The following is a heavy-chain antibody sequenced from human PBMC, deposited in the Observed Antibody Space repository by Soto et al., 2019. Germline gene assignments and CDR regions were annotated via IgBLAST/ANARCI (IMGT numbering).Heavy chain of an antibody. Sequence: EVQLVESGGGLVKPGGSLRLSCTVSGFIVSSAWMNWVRQSPGKGLEWVGRLKSTIDGGTTDYDAPVQGRFTISLEDSKNMLYLQMESLRTEATAVYYCTPAPQRALTAVTARSWGQGTLVTVSS. CDR1: GFIVSSAW. CDR2: LKSTIDGGTT. CDR3: TPAPQRALTAVTARS. D-gene: IGHD4-4*01. J-gene: IGHJ5*02. V-gene: IGHV3-15*07.